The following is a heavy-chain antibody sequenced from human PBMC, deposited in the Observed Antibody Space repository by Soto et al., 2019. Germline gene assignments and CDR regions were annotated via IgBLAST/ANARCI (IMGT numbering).Heavy chain of an antibody. CDR3: ARILRWYVNAYFDC. D-gene: IGHD4-17*01. Sequence: PGGSLRLSCAASGFTFSSYWMSWVRQAPGKGLEWVANIKQDGSEKYYVDSVKGRFTISRDNPKNSLYLQMNSLRAEDTAVYYCARILRWYVNAYFDCWGQGTLVTVSS. CDR1: GFTFSSYW. V-gene: IGHV3-7*01. J-gene: IGHJ4*02. CDR2: IKQDGSEK.